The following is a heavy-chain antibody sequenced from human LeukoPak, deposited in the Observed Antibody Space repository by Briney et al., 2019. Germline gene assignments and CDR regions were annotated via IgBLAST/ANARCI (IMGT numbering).Heavy chain of an antibody. V-gene: IGHV1-58*02. D-gene: IGHD3-3*01. J-gene: IGHJ3*02. CDR1: GFTFTSSA. Sequence: SVKVSCKASGFTFTSSAMQWVRQARGQRLEWIGWIVVGSGNTNYAQKFQERVTITRDMSTSTAYMELNSLRAEDTAVYYCAKKDFNDFWSGEPNAFDIWGQGTMVTVSS. CDR2: IVVGSGNT. CDR3: AKKDFNDFWSGEPNAFDI.